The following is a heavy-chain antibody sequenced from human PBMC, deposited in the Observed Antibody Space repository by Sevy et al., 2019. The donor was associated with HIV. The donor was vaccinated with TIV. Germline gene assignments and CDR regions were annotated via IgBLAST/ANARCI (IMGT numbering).Heavy chain of an antibody. V-gene: IGHV3-30*01. D-gene: IGHD3-3*01. CDR3: ARDYEVNNWRVVGAFDM. CDR1: GFKFNGHG. J-gene: IGHJ3*02. CDR2: ISHEGDNK. Sequence: GGCLRLSCVAPGFKFNGHGIHWVRQAPGKGLQRVAGISHEGDNKNYADSVKGRFTISGDQSKNTAFLQMNTLTTEDTAIYYCARDYEVNNWRVVGAFDMWGLGTMVTVSS.